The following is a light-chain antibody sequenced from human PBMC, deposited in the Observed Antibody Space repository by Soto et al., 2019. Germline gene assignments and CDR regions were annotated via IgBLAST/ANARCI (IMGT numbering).Light chain of an antibody. Sequence: DVQMTQSPSTLSASVGDRVTITCRASQSISTWLAWFQQKPGKAPKLLMYDASTLESGVPSRFSRSESGTEFTLTISSLQPDDFATYHCHQYSSYKWTFGQGTKVEIK. CDR2: DAS. J-gene: IGKJ1*01. CDR1: QSISTW. V-gene: IGKV1-5*01. CDR3: HQYSSYKWT.